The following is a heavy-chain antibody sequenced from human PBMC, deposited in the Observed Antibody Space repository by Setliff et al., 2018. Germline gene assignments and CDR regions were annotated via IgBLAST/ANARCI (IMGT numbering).Heavy chain of an antibody. Sequence: SETLSLTCSVYGESFSNNYWSWIRQTPGKGLEWIGESNHGGSTSYHPSLKSRLTMSVDTSKNQFSLKLTSVTAADTAVYYCARDRTIFGVDNFYFYMDVWGRGTTVTVSS. CDR3: ARDRTIFGVDNFYFYMDV. J-gene: IGHJ6*03. CDR1: GESFSNNY. D-gene: IGHD3-3*01. CDR2: SNHGGST. V-gene: IGHV4-34*01.